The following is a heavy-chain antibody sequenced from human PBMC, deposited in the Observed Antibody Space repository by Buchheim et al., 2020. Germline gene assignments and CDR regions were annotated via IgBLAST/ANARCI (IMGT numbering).Heavy chain of an antibody. CDR2: RSHSGTT. CDR1: GGSISSDY. CDR3: ARYYDFWSGLDH. J-gene: IGHJ4*02. D-gene: IGHD3-3*01. V-gene: IGHV4-59*08. Sequence: QVQLQESGPGLVKPSETLSLTCAVSGGSISSDYWGWIRQTPGKGLEWIGYRSHSGTTNYHPSLQSRVTISLDTSNNQFSLKLSSVTAADTAVYYCARYYDFWSGLDHWGQGTL.